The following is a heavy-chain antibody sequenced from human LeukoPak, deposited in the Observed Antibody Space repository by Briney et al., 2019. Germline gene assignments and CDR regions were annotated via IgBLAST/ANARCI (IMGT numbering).Heavy chain of an antibody. CDR2: IRSKANSYAT. CDR3: TRAEQWLAPPFDY. V-gene: IGHV3-73*01. J-gene: IGHJ4*02. Sequence: GGSLRLSCAASGFTFSGSAMHWVRQASGKGLEWVGRIRSKANSYATAYAASVKGRFTISRDDSKNTAYLQMNSLKTEDTAVYYCTRAEQWLAPPFDYWGQGTLVTVSS. D-gene: IGHD6-19*01. CDR1: GFTFSGSA.